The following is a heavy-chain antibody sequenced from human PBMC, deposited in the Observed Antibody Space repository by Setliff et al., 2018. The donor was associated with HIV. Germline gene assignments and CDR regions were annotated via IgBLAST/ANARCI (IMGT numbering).Heavy chain of an antibody. D-gene: IGHD6-19*01. J-gene: IGHJ4*02. Sequence: SQTLSLPCAISGDSVSSNSAAWNWVRQSPSRGLEWLGRTYFRSKWYNNYAASVEGRITISPDISRNEFSLQLNSVTPEDTAVYYCARGSYGSVLLWGQGTLVTVSS. CDR2: TYFRSKWYN. CDR3: ARGSYGSVLL. CDR1: GDSVSSNSAA. V-gene: IGHV6-1*01.